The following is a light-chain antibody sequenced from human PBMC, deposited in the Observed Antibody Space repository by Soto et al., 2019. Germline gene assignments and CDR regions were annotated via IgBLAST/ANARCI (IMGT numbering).Light chain of an antibody. J-gene: IGKJ1*01. CDR3: HQYDTSPWT. V-gene: IGKV3-20*01. CDR2: GPS. Sequence: EIVLTQSPGTLSLSPGERGTLSCRASQSVSSSFLAWYQQKPGQAPSLLIYGPSSRAPGIPDRFSGSGSGTDFTLTISRLEPEDSAVYYCHQYDTSPWTFGQGTKVEIK. CDR1: QSVSSSF.